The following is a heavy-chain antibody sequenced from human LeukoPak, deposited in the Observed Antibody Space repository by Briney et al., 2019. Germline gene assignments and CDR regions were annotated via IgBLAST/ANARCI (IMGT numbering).Heavy chain of an antibody. Sequence: GGSLRLSCAASGFTFSSYAMHWVRQAPGKGLEWVAVISYDGSNKYYADSVKGRFTISRDNSKNTLYLQMNSLRAEDTAVYYCARDSNLGSCLDYWGQGTLVTVSS. CDR2: ISYDGSNK. J-gene: IGHJ4*02. CDR3: ARDSNLGSCLDY. V-gene: IGHV3-30*04. CDR1: GFTFSSYA. D-gene: IGHD1-26*01.